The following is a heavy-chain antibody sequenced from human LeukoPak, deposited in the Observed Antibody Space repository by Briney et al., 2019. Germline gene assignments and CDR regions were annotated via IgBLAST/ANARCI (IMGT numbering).Heavy chain of an antibody. J-gene: IGHJ6*03. CDR1: GFTFTSSA. D-gene: IGHD3-16*01. Sequence: SVKVSCKASGFTFTSSAMQWVRQARGQRLEWIGWIVVGSGNTNYAQKFQERVTITRDMSTSTAYMELSSLRSEDTAVYYCASRDYDYVWGMYYYYYYMDVWGKGTTVTVSS. CDR3: ASRDYDYVWGMYYYYYYMDV. CDR2: IVVGSGNT. V-gene: IGHV1-58*02.